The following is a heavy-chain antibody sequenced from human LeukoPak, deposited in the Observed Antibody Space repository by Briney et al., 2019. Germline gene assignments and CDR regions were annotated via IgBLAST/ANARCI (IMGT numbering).Heavy chain of an antibody. J-gene: IGHJ4*02. Sequence: SETLSLTRTVSGGSIGNYYWSWIGQPAGKGLEWIGRIYSDGSTNYNPSLMGRVTMSVDTAKNQFSLRLSSVTAADTAVYYCARDRHGYQVSDYFDLWGPGVLVTVSS. CDR1: GGSIGNYY. V-gene: IGHV4-4*07. CDR2: IYSDGST. CDR3: ARDRHGYQVSDYFDL. D-gene: IGHD2-2*01.